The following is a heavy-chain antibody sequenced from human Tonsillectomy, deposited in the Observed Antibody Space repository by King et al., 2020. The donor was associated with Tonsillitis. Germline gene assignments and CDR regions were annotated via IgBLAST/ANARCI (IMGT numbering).Heavy chain of an antibody. Sequence: VQLVESGGGLVQPGGSLKLSCAASGVTFSGSAMHWVRQASGKGLEWVGCIRSKANRYAPAYAASVKGRFTISRDDSKNTAYLQMNSLKTEDTAVYYCSTTTPWAGYFDLWGRGTLVTVSS. V-gene: IGHV3-73*01. CDR3: STTTPWAGYFDL. J-gene: IGHJ2*01. CDR2: IRSKANRYAP. CDR1: GVTFSGSA. D-gene: IGHD1-26*01.